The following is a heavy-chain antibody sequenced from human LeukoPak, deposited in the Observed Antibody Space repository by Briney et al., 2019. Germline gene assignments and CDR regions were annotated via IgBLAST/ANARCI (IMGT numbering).Heavy chain of an antibody. D-gene: IGHD1-26*01. CDR1: GFTFSSYA. CDR2: ISYDGSNK. Sequence: GGSLRLSCAASGFTFSSYAMHWVRQAPGKGLEWVAVISYDGSNKYYADSVKGRFTISRDNSKNTLYLQMNSLRAEGTAVYYCARDIGSGSYYGYFQHWGQGTLVTVSP. J-gene: IGHJ1*01. CDR3: ARDIGSGSYYGYFQH. V-gene: IGHV3-30*04.